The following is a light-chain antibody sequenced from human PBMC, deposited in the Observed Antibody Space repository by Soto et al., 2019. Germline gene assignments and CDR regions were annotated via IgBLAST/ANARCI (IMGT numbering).Light chain of an antibody. CDR1: HSVSSSF. V-gene: IGKV3-20*01. Sequence: EIVITQSPATLSVSPGQTATLSCRASHSVSSSFLAWYQQKPGQEPSLLIYGASSRATGIPDRFSGSGSGTDFTLTISRLEPEDFAVYYCHQYGSSPATFGQGTKVDIK. CDR3: HQYGSSPAT. CDR2: GAS. J-gene: IGKJ1*01.